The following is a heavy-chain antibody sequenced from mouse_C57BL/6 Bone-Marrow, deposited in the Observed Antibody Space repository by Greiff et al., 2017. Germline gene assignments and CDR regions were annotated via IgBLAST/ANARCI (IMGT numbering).Heavy chain of an antibody. CDR1: GYTFTSYW. D-gene: IGHD1-1*02. V-gene: IGHV1-55*01. CDR2: IYPGSGST. Sequence: VQLQQSGAELVKPGASVKMSCKASGYTFTSYWITWVKQRPGQGLEWIGDIYPGSGSTNYNEKFKSKATLTVDTSSSTAYMQLSSLTSEDSAVYYCAREAHRLWPERGFAYWGQGTLVTVSA. J-gene: IGHJ3*01. CDR3: AREAHRLWPERGFAY.